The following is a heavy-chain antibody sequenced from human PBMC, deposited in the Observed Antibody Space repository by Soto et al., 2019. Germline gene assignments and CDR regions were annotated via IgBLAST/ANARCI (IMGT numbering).Heavy chain of an antibody. CDR2: ISGSGGST. Sequence: PGGSLRLSCAASGFTFSSYAMSWVRQAPGKGLEWVSAISGSGGSTYYADSVKGRFTISRDNSKNTLYLQMNSLRAEDTAVYYCLRPGIAVAGMRDYWGQGTLVTVSS. CDR3: LRPGIAVAGMRDY. J-gene: IGHJ4*02. D-gene: IGHD6-19*01. V-gene: IGHV3-23*01. CDR1: GFTFSSYA.